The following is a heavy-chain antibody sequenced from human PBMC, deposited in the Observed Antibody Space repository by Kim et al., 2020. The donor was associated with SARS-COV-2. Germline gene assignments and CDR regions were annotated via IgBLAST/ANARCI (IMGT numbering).Heavy chain of an antibody. Sequence: GGSLRLSCAASGFTFSSYAMHWVRQAPGKGLEWVAVISYDGSNKYYADSVKGRFTISRDNSKNTLYLQMNSLRAEDTAVYYCARDGGTSRSEYYYFYMDVWGKGTTVTVSS. CDR3: ARDGGTSRSEYYYFYMDV. CDR2: ISYDGSNK. J-gene: IGHJ6*03. V-gene: IGHV3-30-3*01. D-gene: IGHD3-16*01. CDR1: GFTFSSYA.